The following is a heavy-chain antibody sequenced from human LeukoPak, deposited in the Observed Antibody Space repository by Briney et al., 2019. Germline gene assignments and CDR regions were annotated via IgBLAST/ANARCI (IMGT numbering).Heavy chain of an antibody. J-gene: IGHJ3*02. Sequence: ASVTVSCKASGGTFSSYAISWVRQAPGQGLEWMGGIIPIFGTANYAQKFQGRVTITADKSTSTAYMELSSLRSEDTAVYYCARFGLGKHIEVAGIPFDIWGQGTMVTVSS. D-gene: IGHD6-19*01. V-gene: IGHV1-69*06. CDR3: ARFGLGKHIEVAGIPFDI. CDR1: GGTFSSYA. CDR2: IIPIFGTA.